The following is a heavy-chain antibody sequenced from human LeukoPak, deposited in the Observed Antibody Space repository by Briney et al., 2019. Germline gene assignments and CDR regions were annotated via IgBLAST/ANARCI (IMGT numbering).Heavy chain of an antibody. J-gene: IGHJ3*02. Sequence: SETLSLTCTVSGGSISSSSYYWGWIRQPPGKGLEWIGSIYYSGSTYYNPSLKSRVTISVDTSKNQFSLKLSSVTAADTAVYYCARGTVVTLASIWGQGTMVTVSS. CDR1: GGSISSSSYY. V-gene: IGHV4-39*07. D-gene: IGHD4-23*01. CDR2: IYYSGST. CDR3: ARGTVVTLASI.